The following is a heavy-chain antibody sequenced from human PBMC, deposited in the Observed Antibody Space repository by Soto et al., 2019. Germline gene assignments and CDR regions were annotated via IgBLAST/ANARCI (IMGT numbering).Heavy chain of an antibody. D-gene: IGHD3-10*01. J-gene: IGHJ6*02. CDR1: GFTFSSYS. Sequence: PGGSLRLSCAASGFTFSSYSMNWVRQAPGKGLEWVSYISSSSSTIYYADSVKGRFTISRDNAKNSLYLQMNSLRDEDTAVYYCARDLGGSGKWDYGMDVWGQGTTVTVSS. CDR2: ISSSSSTI. CDR3: ARDLGGSGKWDYGMDV. V-gene: IGHV3-48*02.